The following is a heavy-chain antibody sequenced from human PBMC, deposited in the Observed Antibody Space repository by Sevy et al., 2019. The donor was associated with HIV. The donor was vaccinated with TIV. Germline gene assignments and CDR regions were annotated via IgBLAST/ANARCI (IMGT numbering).Heavy chain of an antibody. J-gene: IGHJ4*02. CDR2: IKEDGSEK. Sequence: GGSLRLSCVVSGLTFSNYWMTWVRQAPGKGLEWVANIKEDGSEKYYLFSVKDRFTISRDNAKNSLFLLMNSLRVDDTGVYYCATGAGLWGQGTLVTVSS. CDR1: GLTFSNYW. D-gene: IGHD6-19*01. CDR3: ATGAGL. V-gene: IGHV3-7*01.